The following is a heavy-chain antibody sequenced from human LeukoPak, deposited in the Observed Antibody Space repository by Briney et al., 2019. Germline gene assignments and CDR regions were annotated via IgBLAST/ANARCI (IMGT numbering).Heavy chain of an antibody. CDR3: ARDRANYYVSSGYEYAFDI. J-gene: IGHJ3*02. D-gene: IGHD3-22*01. V-gene: IGHV3-21*01. CDR2: ISSSSSYI. Sequence: SGGSLRLPCAASGFTFSSYSMNWVRQAPGKGLEWVSSISSSSSYIYYADSVKGRFTISRDNAKNSLYLQMNSLRAEDTAVYYCARDRANYYVSSGYEYAFDIWGQGTMVTVSS. CDR1: GFTFSSYS.